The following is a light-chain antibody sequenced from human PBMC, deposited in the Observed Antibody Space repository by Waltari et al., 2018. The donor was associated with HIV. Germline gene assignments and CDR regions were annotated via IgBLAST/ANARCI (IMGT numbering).Light chain of an antibody. CDR1: SNDIGTYNF. CDR3: VSYTEKDTFLL. CDR2: DVT. J-gene: IGLJ2*01. V-gene: IGLV2-8*01. Sequence: QSALTQPPSASGSPGQSVAISCTGSSNDIGTYNFVSWYQHHPGKAPKLLSYDVTLRPPGVPDRFSGTRSGYTASLTVSDRQVEDEADYYCVSYTEKDTFLLFGGGTKLAV.